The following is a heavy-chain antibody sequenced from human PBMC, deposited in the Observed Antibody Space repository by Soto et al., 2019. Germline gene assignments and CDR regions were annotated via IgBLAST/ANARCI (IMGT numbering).Heavy chain of an antibody. V-gene: IGHV4-39*01. CDR1: GGSITSSSHF. D-gene: IGHD6-25*01. CDR2: IYFTGNT. CDR3: AGQTFTIAAASYGRSNWFDP. Sequence: SETLSLTCSASGGSITSSSHFWGWVRQPPGKGLGWIGTIYFTGNTYYTPSLKSRLTMSIDTSKNEFSLRLNSVTAADTAVYYCAGQTFTIAAASYGRSNWFDPWGPGTLVTVSS. J-gene: IGHJ5*02.